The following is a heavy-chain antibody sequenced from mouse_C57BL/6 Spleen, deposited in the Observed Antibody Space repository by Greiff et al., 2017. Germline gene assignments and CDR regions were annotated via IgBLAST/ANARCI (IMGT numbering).Heavy chain of an antibody. J-gene: IGHJ4*01. V-gene: IGHV1-69*01. Sequence: QVQLQQPGAELVMPGASVKLSCKASGYTFTSYWMHWVKQRPGQGLEWIGEIDPSDSYTNSNQTFKGKSTLTVDKSSSTAYMQLSSLTSEDSAVYYCAGGYYGSDYAMDYWGQGTTVTVSS. CDR1: GYTFTSYW. CDR2: IDPSDSYT. CDR3: AGGYYGSDYAMDY. D-gene: IGHD1-1*01.